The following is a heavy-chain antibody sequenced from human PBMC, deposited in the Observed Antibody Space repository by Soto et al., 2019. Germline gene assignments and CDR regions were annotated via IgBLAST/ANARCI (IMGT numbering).Heavy chain of an antibody. CDR2: VYYSGST. J-gene: IGHJ4*02. V-gene: IGHV4-59*01. CDR1: GASISSYY. CDR3: ARDTTPSL. D-gene: IGHD1-1*01. Sequence: QVQLQESGPGLVKPSETLSLTCTVSGASISSYYWSWIRQPPGKGLEWIGYVYYSGSTNYNPSLKSRVTISGDTSKTQFSLKLSNVTAADTAMYYCARDTTPSLWGQGTLVTVSS.